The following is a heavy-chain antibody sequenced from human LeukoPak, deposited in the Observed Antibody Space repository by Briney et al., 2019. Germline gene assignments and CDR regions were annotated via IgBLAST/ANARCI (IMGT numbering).Heavy chain of an antibody. CDR3: AREDYSSGWYLIDY. V-gene: IGHV3-21*01. CDR1: GFTFSSYS. Sequence: GGSLRLSCAASGFTFSSYSMNWVRQAAGKGLEWVSSISSSSSYIYYADSVKGRFTISRDNAKNSLYLQMNSLRAEDTAVYYCAREDYSSGWYLIDYWGQGTLVTVSS. J-gene: IGHJ4*02. D-gene: IGHD6-19*01. CDR2: ISSSSSYI.